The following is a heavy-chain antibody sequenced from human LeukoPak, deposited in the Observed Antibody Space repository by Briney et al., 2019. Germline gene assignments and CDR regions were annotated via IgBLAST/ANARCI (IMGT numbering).Heavy chain of an antibody. V-gene: IGHV3-23*01. Sequence: GGSLRLSCAASGFTFSTNSMNWVRQAPGKGLEWVSSISGSGDTTYYADSVKGRFTISRDNSKSTLYLQMNSLRAEDTAVYYCAKDQGYSYVVDYYYMDVWGKGTTVTVSS. J-gene: IGHJ6*03. CDR3: AKDQGYSYVVDYYYMDV. CDR2: ISGSGDTT. CDR1: GFTFSTNS. D-gene: IGHD5-18*01.